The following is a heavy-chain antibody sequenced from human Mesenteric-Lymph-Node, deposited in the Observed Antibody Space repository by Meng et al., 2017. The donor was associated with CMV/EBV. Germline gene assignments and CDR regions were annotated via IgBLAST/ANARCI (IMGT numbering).Heavy chain of an antibody. CDR3: ARDRDGYNLVDH. V-gene: IGHV4-31*02. D-gene: IGHD5-24*01. CDR2: IYYSGST. J-gene: IGHJ4*02. CDR1: GGSISSGGYY. Sequence: VSGGSISSGGYYWNWIRQYPGKGLEWIGYIYYSGSTYHNPSLESRVTMSVDTSENQFSLKLSSVTAADTAVYYCARDRDGYNLVDHWGQGTLVTVSS.